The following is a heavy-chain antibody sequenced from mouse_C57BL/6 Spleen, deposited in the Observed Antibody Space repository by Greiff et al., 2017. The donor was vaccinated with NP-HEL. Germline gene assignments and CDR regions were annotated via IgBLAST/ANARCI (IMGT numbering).Heavy chain of an antibody. J-gene: IGHJ4*01. D-gene: IGHD1-1*01. Sequence: VQLQQSGAELVKPGASVKISCKASGYAFSSYWMNWVKQRPGKGLEWIGQIYPGDGDTNYNGKFKGKATLTADKSSSTAYMQLSSLTSEDSAVYFCARFYYGSSYDAVDYWGQETSFTVSS. CDR3: ARFYYGSSYDAVDY. CDR1: GYAFSSYW. V-gene: IGHV1-80*01. CDR2: IYPGDGDT.